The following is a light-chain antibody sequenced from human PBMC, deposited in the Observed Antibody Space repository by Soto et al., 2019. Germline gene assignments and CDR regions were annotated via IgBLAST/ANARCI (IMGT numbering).Light chain of an antibody. CDR3: CSYAGSSTSYV. V-gene: IGLV2-23*02. Sequence: QSVLTQPASVSGSPGQSITISCTGTSSDVGSYILVSWYQQHPGKAPKLMIYEVSKRPSGVSNRFSGSKSGNTASLTISGLQDEDEADYYCCSYAGSSTSYVFGTGTKVTV. CDR2: EVS. J-gene: IGLJ1*01. CDR1: SSDVGSYIL.